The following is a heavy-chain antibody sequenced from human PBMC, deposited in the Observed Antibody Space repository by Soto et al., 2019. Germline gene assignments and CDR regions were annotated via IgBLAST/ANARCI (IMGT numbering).Heavy chain of an antibody. J-gene: IGHJ5*02. Sequence: SETLSLTCTVSGGSISSYYWSWIRQPPGKGLEWIGYIYYSGSTNYNPSLKSRVTISVDTSKNQFSLKLSSVTAADTAVYYCARTVVRRTANWFDPWGQGTLVTVSS. CDR2: IYYSGST. CDR1: GGSISSYY. CDR3: ARTVVRRTANWFDP. V-gene: IGHV4-59*01. D-gene: IGHD3-10*01.